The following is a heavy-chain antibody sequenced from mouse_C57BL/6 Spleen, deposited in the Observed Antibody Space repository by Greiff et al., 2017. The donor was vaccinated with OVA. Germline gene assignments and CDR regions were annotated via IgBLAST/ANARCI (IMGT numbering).Heavy chain of an antibody. V-gene: IGHV1-64*01. CDR2: IHPNSGST. CDR3: TRDGGNYF. J-gene: IGHJ2*01. Sequence: VQLQQPGAELVKPGASVKLSCKASGYTFTSYWMHWVKQRPGQGLEWIGMIHPNSGSTNYNEKFKSKATLTVDKSSSTAYMQLSSLASEDSASDDCTRDGGNYFWGQGTTLTVSS. D-gene: IGHD1-1*02. CDR1: GYTFTSYW.